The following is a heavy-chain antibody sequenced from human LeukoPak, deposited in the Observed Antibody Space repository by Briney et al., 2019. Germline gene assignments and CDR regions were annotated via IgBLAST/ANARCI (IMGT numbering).Heavy chain of an antibody. V-gene: IGHV3-21*04. CDR2: ISSSSSYI. D-gene: IGHD6-19*01. CDR1: GFTFSSYS. J-gene: IGHJ4*02. CDR3: AKPLLGTSIAVAGIGY. Sequence: TGGSLRLSCAASGFTFSSYSMNWVRQAPGKGLEWVSSISSSSSYIYYADSVKGRFTISRDNSKNTLYLQMNSLRAEDTAVYYCAKPLLGTSIAVAGIGYWGQGTLVTVSS.